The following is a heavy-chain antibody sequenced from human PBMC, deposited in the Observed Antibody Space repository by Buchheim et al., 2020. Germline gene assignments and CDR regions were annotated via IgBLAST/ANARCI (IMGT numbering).Heavy chain of an antibody. V-gene: IGHV3-30*03. CDR3: ARDGGSSSDGSCYWGDY. CDR1: GFTFSSYG. CDR2: ISYDGSDE. J-gene: IGHJ4*02. Sequence: QVQLVESGGGVVQPGRSLRLSCAASGFTFSSYGMHWVHQAPGKGLEWVAVISYDGSDEYYADSVKGRFTISRDNSKSTVFLQMNGLRAEDTAVYYCARDGGSSSDGSCYWGDYWGQGAL. D-gene: IGHD2-15*01.